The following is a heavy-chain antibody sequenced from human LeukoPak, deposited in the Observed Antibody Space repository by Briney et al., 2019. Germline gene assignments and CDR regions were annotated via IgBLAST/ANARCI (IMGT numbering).Heavy chain of an antibody. D-gene: IGHD6-19*01. CDR2: IYSSGNT. CDR1: GGSISTYY. CDR3: AKTAVAALQH. V-gene: IGHV4-59*01. Sequence: PSETLSLTCTVSGGSISTYYWSWIRQPPGKGLEWIGYIYSSGNTNYNPSLKSRVTISVDTSKNQFSLKLNSVTPADTAVYYCAKTAVAALQHWGQGTLVTVSS. J-gene: IGHJ1*01.